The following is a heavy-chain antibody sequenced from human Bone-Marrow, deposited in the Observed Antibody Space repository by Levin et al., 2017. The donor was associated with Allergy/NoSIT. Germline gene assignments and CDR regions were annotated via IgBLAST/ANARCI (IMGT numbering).Heavy chain of an antibody. J-gene: IGHJ4*02. Sequence: SQTLSLTCAVSGDSISRSYWSWIRPPPGKGLEWIAYIHYTADSNYNPSLKSRVTISVDTSKNQVSLKLSSVTAADTAVYYCARHFNSGTYPLDYWGQGTLVTVSS. V-gene: IGHV4-59*01. CDR1: GDSISRSY. CDR3: ARHFNSGTYPLDY. D-gene: IGHD3-10*01. CDR2: IHYTADS.